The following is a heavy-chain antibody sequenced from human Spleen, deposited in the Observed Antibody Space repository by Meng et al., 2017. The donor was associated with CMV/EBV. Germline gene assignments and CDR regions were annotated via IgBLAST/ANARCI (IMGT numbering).Heavy chain of an antibody. Sequence: GGSLRLSCAASGFTFSSYAMSWVRQAPGKGLEWVANIKDDGGEQYYADSVKGRFTVSRDNAKSSLFLQMNSLRAEDTAVYYCVRDGNYYDSSGYYSPRQFDYWGQGTLVTVSS. CDR1: GFTFSSYA. V-gene: IGHV3-7*01. CDR3: VRDGNYYDSSGYYSPRQFDY. D-gene: IGHD3-22*01. CDR2: IKDDGGEQ. J-gene: IGHJ4*02.